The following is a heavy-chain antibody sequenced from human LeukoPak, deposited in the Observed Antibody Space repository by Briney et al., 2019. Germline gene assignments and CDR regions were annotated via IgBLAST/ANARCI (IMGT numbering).Heavy chain of an antibody. V-gene: IGHV3-7*01. D-gene: IGHD2-2*01. CDR3: ARDHAYRTDY. Sequence: GGSLRLSCAASGFSFSNDWMCWVRQAPGKGLEWVANINQDESKKYYVDSVKGRFTISRDNAKNSLYLQMSSLRAEDTAVYYCARDHAYRTDYWGQGTLVAVSS. J-gene: IGHJ4*02. CDR1: GFSFSNDW. CDR2: INQDESKK.